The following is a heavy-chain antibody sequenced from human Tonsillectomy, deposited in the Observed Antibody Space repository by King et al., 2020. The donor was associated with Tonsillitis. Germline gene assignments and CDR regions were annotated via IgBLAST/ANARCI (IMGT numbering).Heavy chain of an antibody. CDR2: IYYSGST. J-gene: IGHJ5*02. V-gene: IGHV4-39*01. Sequence: VQLQESGPGLVKPSETLSLTCTVSGGSISRSSYYWGWIRQPPGKGLEWIGSIYYSGSTYYNPSLKSRVTISVDTSKKQFSLKLSSVTAADTAVYYCARHGSSDWYDWFDPWGQGTLVTVSS. CDR1: GGSISRSSYY. D-gene: IGHD6-19*01. CDR3: ARHGSSDWYDWFDP.